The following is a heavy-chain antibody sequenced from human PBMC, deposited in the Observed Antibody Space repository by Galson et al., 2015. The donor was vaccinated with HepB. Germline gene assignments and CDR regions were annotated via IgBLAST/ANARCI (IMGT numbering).Heavy chain of an antibody. J-gene: IGHJ4*02. CDR1: GFTFSGSA. V-gene: IGHV3-73*01. Sequence: LRLSCAASGFTFSGSAIHWVRQTSGKGPEWVGRIRSKGNDYATSYVESLKGRFTISRDDSRNMAYLHMKSLKTEDTAVYYCTRMGDFSGYSSKWGQGTLVTVSS. CDR3: TRMGDFSGYSSK. D-gene: IGHD5-12*01. CDR2: IRSKGNDYAT.